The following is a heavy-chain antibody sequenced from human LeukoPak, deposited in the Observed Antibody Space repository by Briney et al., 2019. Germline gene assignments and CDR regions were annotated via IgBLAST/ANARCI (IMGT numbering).Heavy chain of an antibody. D-gene: IGHD3-10*01. J-gene: IGHJ4*02. CDR2: INPNSGGT. Sequence: ASVKVSCKASGYTFTDYFMHWVRQAPGQGLEWMGRINPNSGGTNYAQKFQDRVTMTRDTSIRTVYKELSRLRSDDTAVYYCARDEWGLGRSEGVDYWGQGTLVTVSS. CDR3: ARDEWGLGRSEGVDY. CDR1: GYTFTDYF. V-gene: IGHV1-2*06.